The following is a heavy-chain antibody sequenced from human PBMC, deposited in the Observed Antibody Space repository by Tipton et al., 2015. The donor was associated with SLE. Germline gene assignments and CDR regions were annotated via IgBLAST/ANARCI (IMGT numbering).Heavy chain of an antibody. CDR2: INHSGST. CDR3: ARVGAFDP. Sequence: GLVKPSETLSLTCTVSGGSISSSSYYWSWIRQPPGKGLEWIGEINHSGSTNYNPSLKSRVTISVDTSKNQFSLKLSSVTAADTAVYYCARVGAFDPWGQGTLVTVSS. J-gene: IGHJ5*02. CDR1: GGSISSSSYY. V-gene: IGHV4-39*07.